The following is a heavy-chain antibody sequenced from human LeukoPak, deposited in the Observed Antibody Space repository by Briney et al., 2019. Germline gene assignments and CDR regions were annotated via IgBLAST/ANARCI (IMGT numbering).Heavy chain of an antibody. Sequence: GGSLRLSCAASGFTFSSYSMNWVRQAPGKGLEWVSFISSSGSYKYYADSVKGRFTISRDNAKNALCLQMHSLSAEDTAVYYCARASLAYGGNSGFDYWGQGTLVTVSS. CDR2: ISSSGSYK. CDR3: ARASLAYGGNSGFDY. D-gene: IGHD4-23*01. J-gene: IGHJ4*02. V-gene: IGHV3-21*01. CDR1: GFTFSSYS.